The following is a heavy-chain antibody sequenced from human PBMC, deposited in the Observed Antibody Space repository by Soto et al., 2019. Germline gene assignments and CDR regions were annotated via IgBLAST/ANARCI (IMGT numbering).Heavy chain of an antibody. CDR3: RSSTSCYDESCVDV. V-gene: IGHV4-59*01. CDR2: IYYSGRT. J-gene: IGHJ6*02. D-gene: IGHD2-2*01. Sequence: SETLSLTCTFSCGSIRDYFWTWIRQPPGKGLEWIGYIYYSGRTNYNPSLKSRVSISVDTSKNHFSLQLRSATAADTAVYYCRSSTSCYDESCVDVWGQGTMVTVSS. CDR1: CGSIRDYF.